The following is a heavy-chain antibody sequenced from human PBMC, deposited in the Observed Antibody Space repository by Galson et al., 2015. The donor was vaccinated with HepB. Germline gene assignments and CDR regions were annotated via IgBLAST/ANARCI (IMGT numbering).Heavy chain of an antibody. CDR3: ARESGGYGSKSRGAFDI. CDR2: ISSSGSTI. Sequence: SLRLSCAASGFTFSSYEMNWVRQAPGKGLEWVSYISSSGSTIYYADSVKGRFTISRDNAKNSLYLQMNSLRAEDTAVYYCARESGGYGSKSRGAFDIWGQGTMVTVSS. V-gene: IGHV3-48*03. J-gene: IGHJ3*02. D-gene: IGHD3-10*01. CDR1: GFTFSSYE.